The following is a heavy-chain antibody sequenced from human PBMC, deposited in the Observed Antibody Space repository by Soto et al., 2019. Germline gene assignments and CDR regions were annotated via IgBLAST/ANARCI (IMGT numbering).Heavy chain of an antibody. CDR2: IIPIFNST. Sequence: QVQLVQSGAEVKTPGSSLKVSCKFSGSRFSNYVISWVRQAPGHGLEWLGRIIPIFNSTKYAQSFQGRVTINADKSTSTASLELSSLRSDDTAVYYCAREGRGKKAGYNGLVSLGYWGQGTLVTVSS. CDR1: GSRFSNYV. J-gene: IGHJ4*02. D-gene: IGHD2-2*02. CDR3: AREGRGKKAGYNGLVSLGY. V-gene: IGHV1-69*06.